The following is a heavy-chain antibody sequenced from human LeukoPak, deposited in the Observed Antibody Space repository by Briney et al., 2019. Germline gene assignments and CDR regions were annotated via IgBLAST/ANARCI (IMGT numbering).Heavy chain of an antibody. CDR3: AKHLTATNTYIFFGLDV. Sequence: GGSLRLSCAASGFTFAEYTMHWVRQPPGKGLEWVSAINWNGGGTDYADSVKGRFTISRDNAKNSLYLQLSSLRPEDTALYYCAKHLTATNTYIFFGLDVWGQGTSVTVSS. CDR1: GFTFAEYT. D-gene: IGHD1-26*01. CDR2: INWNGGGT. V-gene: IGHV3-9*01. J-gene: IGHJ6*02.